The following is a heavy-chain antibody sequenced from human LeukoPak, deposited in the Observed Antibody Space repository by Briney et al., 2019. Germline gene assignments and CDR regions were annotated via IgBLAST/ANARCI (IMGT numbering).Heavy chain of an antibody. CDR2: IWPDGSDK. CDR1: GFTFSDYW. D-gene: IGHD3-10*01. Sequence: GGSLRLSCAASGFTFSDYWMAWVRQAPGKGLEWVANIWPDGSDKYHVDSVRGRFTISRDNAQNSLNLQMNCLRAEDSGVYYCGRWGVNAGLDRWGQGTLVIVSS. CDR3: GRWGVNAGLDR. V-gene: IGHV3-7*01. J-gene: IGHJ5*02.